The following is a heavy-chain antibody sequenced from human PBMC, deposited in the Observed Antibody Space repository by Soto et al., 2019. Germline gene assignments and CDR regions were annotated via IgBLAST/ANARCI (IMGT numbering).Heavy chain of an antibody. Sequence: GGCLRLSCAASGFTVKNYQMNWVRQAPGKGLEWVSVIYSGGVTYYPDSVKGRFTTIRDTSKNTVYLQMNSLRADDTAMYYCARDPRTTGYYGLDVWGQGTTVTVSS. J-gene: IGHJ6*02. CDR1: GFTVKNYQ. CDR2: IYSGGVT. CDR3: ARDPRTTGYYGLDV. V-gene: IGHV3-53*01.